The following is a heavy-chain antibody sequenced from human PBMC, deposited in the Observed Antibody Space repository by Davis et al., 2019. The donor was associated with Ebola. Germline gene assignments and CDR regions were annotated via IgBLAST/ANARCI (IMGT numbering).Heavy chain of an antibody. Sequence: GESLKISCSASGYTVGSDFMIWARQAPGKGLEWLSMVHSRSGIFYADSVRGRFTISTDTSKKMLYLQMNSLRVDDTALYYCATRGPWGQGTLVTVSS. CDR2: VHSRSGI. D-gene: IGHD3-10*01. J-gene: IGHJ5*02. V-gene: IGHV3-53*01. CDR1: GYTVGSDF. CDR3: ATRGP.